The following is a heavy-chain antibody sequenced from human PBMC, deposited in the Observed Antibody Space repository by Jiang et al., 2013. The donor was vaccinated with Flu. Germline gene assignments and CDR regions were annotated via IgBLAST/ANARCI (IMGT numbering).Heavy chain of an antibody. D-gene: IGHD3-22*01. V-gene: IGHV2-5*02. J-gene: IGHJ4*02. CDR1: GFSLSTSGVG. CDR2: IYWDDDK. CDR3: AHRLLDSSGYYHSDFDY. Sequence: KPTQTLTLTCTFSGFSLSTSGVGVGWIRQPPGNALEWLALIYWDDDKRYSPSLKSRLTITRDTSKNQVVLTMTNMDPVDTATYYCAHRLLDSSGYYHSDFDYWGQGTLVTVSS.